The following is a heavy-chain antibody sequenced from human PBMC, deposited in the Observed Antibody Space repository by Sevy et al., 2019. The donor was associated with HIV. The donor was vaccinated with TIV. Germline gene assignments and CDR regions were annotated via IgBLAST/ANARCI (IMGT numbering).Heavy chain of an antibody. CDR2: ISYDGSNK. V-gene: IGHV3-30-3*01. J-gene: IGHJ6*02. Sequence: GGSLRLSCAASGFTFSSYAMHWVRQAPGKGLEWVAVISYDGSNKYYADSVKGRFTISRDNSKNTLYLQMNSLRAEDTAVYYCAIDFRYCSGGSCYSGLDGMDVWGQGTTVTVSS. D-gene: IGHD2-15*01. CDR3: AIDFRYCSGGSCYSGLDGMDV. CDR1: GFTFSSYA.